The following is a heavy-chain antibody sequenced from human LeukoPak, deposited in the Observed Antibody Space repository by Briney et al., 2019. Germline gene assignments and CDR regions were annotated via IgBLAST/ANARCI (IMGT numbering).Heavy chain of an antibody. Sequence: GGSLRLSCAASGFTLSSFWMSWVRQTPGKGLEWVANIKQDGSEKYYVDSVKGRFTISRDNAKNSLYLQMNSLRAEDTAVYYCARYYYDSSGYYPSFDYWGQGTLVTVSS. J-gene: IGHJ4*02. CDR1: GFTLSSFW. CDR2: IKQDGSEK. D-gene: IGHD3-22*01. CDR3: ARYYYDSSGYYPSFDY. V-gene: IGHV3-7*01.